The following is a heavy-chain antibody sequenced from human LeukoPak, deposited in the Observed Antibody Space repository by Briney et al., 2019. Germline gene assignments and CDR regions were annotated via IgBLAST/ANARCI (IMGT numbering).Heavy chain of an antibody. J-gene: IGHJ4*02. CDR3: GRDQDRGSYHDPIFDN. CDR2: ISPSSSNI. V-gene: IGHV3-21*06. CDR1: GFTSSTYS. D-gene: IGHD1-26*01. Sequence: EGSLRLSCVTSGFTSSTYSLNWVRQAPGKGLEWVSSISPSSSNIYYADSMKGRFTISRDDAKNLLYLQMNSLRAEDTAVYYCGRDQDRGSYHDPIFDNWGQGTLVTVSS.